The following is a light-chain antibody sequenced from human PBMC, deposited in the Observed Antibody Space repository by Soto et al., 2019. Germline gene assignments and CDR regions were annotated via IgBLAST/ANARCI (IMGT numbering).Light chain of an antibody. V-gene: IGKV3-20*01. J-gene: IGKJ4*01. CDR1: QSVSSSY. Sequence: EIVLTQSPGTLSLSPGERATLSCRASQSVSSSYLAWYQQKPGQAPRLLIYGASSRATGIPGRFSGSGSGTDFTLTISRLEPEDFAVYYCQQYGRALITVGGGTKVEI. CDR3: QQYGRALIT. CDR2: GAS.